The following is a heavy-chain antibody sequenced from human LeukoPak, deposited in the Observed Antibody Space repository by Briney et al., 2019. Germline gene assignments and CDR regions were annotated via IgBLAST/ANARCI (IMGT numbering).Heavy chain of an antibody. CDR3: ASIWGLYSWPYSSSFNWFDP. CDR1: GGTFSSYA. V-gene: IGHV1-69*13. CDR2: IIPIFGTA. D-gene: IGHD6-6*01. J-gene: IGHJ5*02. Sequence: SVKVSCKASGGTFSSYAISWVRQAPGQGLEWMGGIIPIFGTANYAQKFQGRVTITADESTSTAYMELSSLRSEDTAVYYCASIWGLYSWPYSSSFNWFDPWGQGTLVTVSS.